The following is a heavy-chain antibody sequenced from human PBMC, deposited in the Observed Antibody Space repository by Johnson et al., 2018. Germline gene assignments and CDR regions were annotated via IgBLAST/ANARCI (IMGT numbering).Heavy chain of an antibody. D-gene: IGHD3-10*01. CDR2: ISSSGNII. J-gene: IGHJ3*02. CDR3: ARVRSHAFDI. V-gene: IGHV3-11*01. CDR1: RFTFSDDY. Sequence: QVQLVESGGGLVKPGGSLRLSCAASRFTFSDDYMNWIRQAPGKGLEWVSYISSSGNIIYYVDSVKGRFTISRDNAKNSLYLQMNSLRADDTAVYYCARVRSHAFDIWGQGTMVIVSS.